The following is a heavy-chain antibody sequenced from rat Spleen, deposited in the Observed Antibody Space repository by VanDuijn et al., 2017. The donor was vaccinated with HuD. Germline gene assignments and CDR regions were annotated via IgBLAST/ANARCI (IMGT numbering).Heavy chain of an antibody. Sequence: EVQLVESDGGLVQPGRSLKLSCAASGFTFSDYYMAWVCQAPTKGLEWVATISHDGTSTHYRDSVKGRFTISRDNAKTTLYLQMESLRSEDTATYYCVRQGYLRDWYFDFWGPGTMVTVSS. CDR2: ISHDGTST. J-gene: IGHJ1*01. V-gene: IGHV5-29*01. D-gene: IGHD1-2*01. CDR3: VRQGYLRDWYFDF. CDR1: GFTFSDYY.